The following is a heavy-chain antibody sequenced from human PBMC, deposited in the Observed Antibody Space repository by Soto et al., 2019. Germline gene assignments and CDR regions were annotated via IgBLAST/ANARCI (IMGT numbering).Heavy chain of an antibody. CDR2: IYPGDSDT. D-gene: IGHD2-21*02. V-gene: IGHV5-51*01. CDR1: GYSFTSYW. Sequence: GESLKISCKGSGYSFTSYWIGWARQMPGKGLEWMGIIYPGDSDTRYSPSFQGQVTISGDKSISTAYLQWSSLKASDTAMYYCSRGLPGGDHANSGWFDPSSQGTVVTVSS. J-gene: IGHJ5*02. CDR3: SRGLPGGDHANSGWFDP.